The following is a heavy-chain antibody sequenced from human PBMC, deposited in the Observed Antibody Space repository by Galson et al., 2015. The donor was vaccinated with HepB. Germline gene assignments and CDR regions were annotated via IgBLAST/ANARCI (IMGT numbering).Heavy chain of an antibody. V-gene: IGHV3-23*01. CDR1: GFTFSDSA. D-gene: IGHD1-14*01. Sequence: SLRVSCAASGFTFSDSAMNWVRQAHGKGLEWVSAFSGDGDHTAYAQSVRDRFTISRDTSKQTLFLQMSSLRADDTATYYCAKTRYQKPFQSRFDYGGQGLLVTVSS. CDR3: AKTRYQKPFQSRFDY. CDR2: FSGDGDHT. J-gene: IGHJ4*02.